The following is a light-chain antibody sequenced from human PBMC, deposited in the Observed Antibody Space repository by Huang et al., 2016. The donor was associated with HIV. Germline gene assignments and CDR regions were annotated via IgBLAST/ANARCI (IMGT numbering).Light chain of an antibody. CDR2: DAS. Sequence: EIVLTQSPATLSLSPGERANLSCRASESVSTYLAWYQQRPGQVPRLLIYDASNLATVITAWFSGSGSGTDFTLTISSLEPEDFAVYYCQQRKTLTFGGGTKVEIK. J-gene: IGKJ4*01. CDR3: QQRKTLT. V-gene: IGKV3-11*01. CDR1: ESVSTY.